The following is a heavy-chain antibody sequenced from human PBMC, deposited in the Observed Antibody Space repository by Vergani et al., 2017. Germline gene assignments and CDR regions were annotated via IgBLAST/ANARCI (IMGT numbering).Heavy chain of an antibody. CDR2: MYPGDSDT. CDR3: ARLLIRYSSGHDAFDI. V-gene: IGHV5-51*01. Sequence: EVQLVQSGAEVKKTGESLKISCKGSGYSFTNYWNGWVRQMPGKGLEWMGIMYPGDSDTRYSPSFQGQVTISVDKSISTAYLQWSSLKASDTAMYYCARLLIRYSSGHDAFDIWGQGTMVTVSS. D-gene: IGHD6-19*01. CDR1: GYSFTNYW. J-gene: IGHJ3*02.